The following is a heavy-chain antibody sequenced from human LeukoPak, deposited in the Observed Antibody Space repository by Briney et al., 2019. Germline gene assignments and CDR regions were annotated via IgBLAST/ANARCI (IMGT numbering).Heavy chain of an antibody. J-gene: IGHJ4*02. CDR3: ARETYGRYFDY. D-gene: IGHD4-17*01. CDR2: IYYSGST. V-gene: IGHV4-61*01. CDR1: GGSVSSGSYY. Sequence: SETLSLTCTVPGGSVSSGSYYWSWIRQPPGRGLEWIGYIYYSGSTNYNASLKSRVAISVDTSKNQFSLKLSSVTAADTAVYYCARETYGRYFDYWGQGTLVSRSS.